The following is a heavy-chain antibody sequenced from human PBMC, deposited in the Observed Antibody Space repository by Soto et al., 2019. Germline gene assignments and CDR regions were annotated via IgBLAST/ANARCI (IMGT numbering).Heavy chain of an antibody. V-gene: IGHV4-39*01. Sequence: SEPLSLTCSVSGGSVSISTYYWAWFRHTPGNGLEWLGSILHSGSTYYNPSLKSRLTLSVDTSEDQFSLNLTSVTATDTGVYYCATLPAPMYFYGSDVWGQGS. J-gene: IGHJ6*02. CDR2: ILHSGST. D-gene: IGHD2-2*01. CDR3: ATLPAPMYFYGSDV. CDR1: GGSVSISTYY.